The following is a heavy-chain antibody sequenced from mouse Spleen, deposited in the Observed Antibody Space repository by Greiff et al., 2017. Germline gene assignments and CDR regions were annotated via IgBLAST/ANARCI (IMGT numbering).Heavy chain of an antibody. J-gene: IGHJ1*01. CDR3: ARVDRWYFDV. Sequence: VQGVESGPELVKPGASVKISCKASGYAFSSSWMNWVKQRPGKGLEWIGRIYPGDGDTNYNGKFKGKATLTADKSSSTAYMQLSSLTSEDSAVYFCARVDRWYFDVWGAGTTVTVSS. CDR2: IYPGDGDT. V-gene: IGHV1-82*01. CDR1: GYAFSSSW.